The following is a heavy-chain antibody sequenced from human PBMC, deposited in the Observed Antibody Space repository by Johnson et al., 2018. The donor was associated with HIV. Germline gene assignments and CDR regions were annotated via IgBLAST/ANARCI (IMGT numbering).Heavy chain of an antibody. J-gene: IGHJ3*02. CDR3: ARSSIYSSSWLADAFDI. CDR1: GFTVSSNY. D-gene: IGHD6-13*01. CDR2: IYTDGST. Sequence: VQLVESGGGLIQPGGSLRLSCAVSGFTVSSNYMSWVRQAPGKGLEWVSVIYTDGSTYYTDSVKGRFTISRDNSKNTLYLQMNSLRAEDTAVYYCARSSIYSSSWLADAFDIWGQGTMVTVSS. V-gene: IGHV3-66*03.